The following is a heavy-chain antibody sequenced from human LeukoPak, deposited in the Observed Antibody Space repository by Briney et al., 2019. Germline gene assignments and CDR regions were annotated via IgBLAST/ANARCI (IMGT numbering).Heavy chain of an antibody. D-gene: IGHD3-3*01. J-gene: IGHJ4*02. CDR1: GGSISSGSYY. CDR2: VYYSGST. V-gene: IGHV4-39*07. CDR3: ARDKTFEVVNFFDY. Sequence: SETLSLTCTVSGGSISSGSYYWGWIRQPPGKGLEWIGSVYYSGSTYYNPSLKSRITVSLDTSKNQLSLKLSSVTAADTAVYYCARDKTFEVVNFFDYWGQGTLVTVSS.